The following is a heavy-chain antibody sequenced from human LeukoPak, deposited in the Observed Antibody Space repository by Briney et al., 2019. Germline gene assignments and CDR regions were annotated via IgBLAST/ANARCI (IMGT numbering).Heavy chain of an antibody. J-gene: IGHJ4*02. CDR2: INYSGDT. D-gene: IGHD1-20*01. CDR1: GGSISSSSYY. CDR3: VRLQAVTGNFDY. Sequence: SETLSLTCTVSGGSISSSSYYWGWIRQPPGKGLEWIETINYSGDTYYNPSLKSRVTISVDSSKNQFSLKLSSVTAADTAVYYCVRLQAVTGNFDYWGQGALVTVS. V-gene: IGHV4-39*07.